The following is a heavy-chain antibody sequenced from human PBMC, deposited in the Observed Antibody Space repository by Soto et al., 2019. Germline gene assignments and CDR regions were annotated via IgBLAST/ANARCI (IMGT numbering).Heavy chain of an antibody. CDR1: GGSISSGGYY. J-gene: IGHJ4*02. D-gene: IGHD6-6*01. Sequence: TSETLSLTCTVSGGSISSGGYYWSWIRQHPGKGLEWIGYIYYSGSTYYNPSLKSRVTISVDTSKNQFSLKLSSVTAADTAVYYGARGIAARRGGFDYWGQGTLVPVSS. CDR2: IYYSGST. V-gene: IGHV4-31*02. CDR3: ARGIAARRGGFDY.